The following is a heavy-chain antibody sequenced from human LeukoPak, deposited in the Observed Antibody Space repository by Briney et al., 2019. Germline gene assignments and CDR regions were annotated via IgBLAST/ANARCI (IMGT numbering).Heavy chain of an antibody. CDR2: MNPDSGDT. V-gene: IGHV1-8*03. CDR3: TRGWDY. CDR1: GYSITTSD. Sequence: GASVKVSCKASGYSITTSDINWVRQATGQGLEWMGWMNPDSGDTGYAQKFQGRLTITRHTSINTAYMELSGLRSDDSAVYYCTRGWDYWGQGTPVTVSS. J-gene: IGHJ4*02.